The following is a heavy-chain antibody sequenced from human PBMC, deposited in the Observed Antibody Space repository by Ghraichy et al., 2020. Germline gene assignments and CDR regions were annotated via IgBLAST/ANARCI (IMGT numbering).Heavy chain of an antibody. CDR2: IYPGDSDT. CDR1: GYSFTSYW. CDR3: ARRHCSSTSCYPPYNWFDP. Sequence: GESLNISCKGSGYSFTSYWIGWVRQMPGKGLEWMGIIYPGDSDTRYSPSFQGQVTISADKSISTAYLQWSSLKASDTAMYYCARRHCSSTSCYPPYNWFDPWGQGTLVTVSS. V-gene: IGHV5-51*01. J-gene: IGHJ5*02. D-gene: IGHD2-2*01.